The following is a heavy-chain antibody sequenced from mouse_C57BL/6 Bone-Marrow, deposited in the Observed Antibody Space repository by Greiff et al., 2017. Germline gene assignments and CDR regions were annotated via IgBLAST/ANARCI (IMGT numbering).Heavy chain of an antibody. CDR1: GFNIKDYY. V-gene: IGHV14-2*01. CDR3: ARPYGSSPFYYAMDY. J-gene: IGHJ4*01. D-gene: IGHD1-1*01. CDR2: IDPEDGET. Sequence: EVKLMESGAELVKPGASVKLSCTASGFNIKDYYMHWVKQRTEQGLEWIGRIDPEDGETKYAPKFQGKATITADTSSNTAYLQLSSLTSEDTAVYYCARPYGSSPFYYAMDYWGQGTSVTVSS.